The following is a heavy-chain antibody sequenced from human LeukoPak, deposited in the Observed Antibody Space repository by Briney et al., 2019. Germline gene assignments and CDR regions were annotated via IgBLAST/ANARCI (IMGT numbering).Heavy chain of an antibody. CDR2: ISSSSSTI. Sequence: GGSLRLSCAASGFTFSSYWMSWVRQAPGKGLEWVSKISSSSSTIYYADSVKGRFTISRDNAKNSLYLQMNSLRAEDTAVYYCARRRSLTMLRGVGSSDAFDIWGQGTMVTVSS. CDR3: ARRRSLTMLRGVGSSDAFDI. J-gene: IGHJ3*02. V-gene: IGHV3-48*04. D-gene: IGHD3-10*01. CDR1: GFTFSSYW.